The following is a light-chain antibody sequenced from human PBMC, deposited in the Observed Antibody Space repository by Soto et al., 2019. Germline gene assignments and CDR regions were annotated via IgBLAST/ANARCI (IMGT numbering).Light chain of an antibody. Sequence: DIQLTQSPPTLSASVGDRVTITCRASQSIRYYMAWYQQMPGKAPKLLIYGASSLQSGVPSRFSGSGSGTEFTLTSSRLQPDDCATYFCQHHNSYSQTFGQGPKVEIK. CDR2: GAS. CDR3: QHHNSYSQT. J-gene: IGKJ1*01. CDR1: QSIRYY. V-gene: IGKV1-5*01.